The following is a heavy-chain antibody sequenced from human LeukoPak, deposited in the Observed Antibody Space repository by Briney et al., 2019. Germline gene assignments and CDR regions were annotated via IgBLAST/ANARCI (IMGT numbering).Heavy chain of an antibody. CDR1: GFTFVDYG. J-gene: IGHJ6*03. Sequence: GGSLRLSCATSGFTFVDYGLSWVRQAPGKGLEWLSAINWNGGITEYADSVKGRFTISRDIAKNSLYLQMDSLRAEDTAVYYCAKNEVPAALNPYYMDVWGKGTTVTVSS. V-gene: IGHV3-20*04. CDR3: AKNEVPAALNPYYMDV. CDR2: INWNGGIT. D-gene: IGHD2-2*01.